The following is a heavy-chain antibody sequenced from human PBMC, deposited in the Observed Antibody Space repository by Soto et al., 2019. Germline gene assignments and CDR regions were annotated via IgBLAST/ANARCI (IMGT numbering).Heavy chain of an antibody. CDR1: GGSVSSGNYY. V-gene: IGHV4-30-4*01. J-gene: IGHJ4*02. Sequence: SATLSLTCTVSGGSVSSGNYYWSWIRQPPGKGLEWIGNIYHSGNTYYNPSLKSRVIMSVDTSKNQFSLKLTSVTAADTAVYYCARVDSSSWNWVLDYWGRGTLVTVSS. D-gene: IGHD6-13*01. CDR2: IYHSGNT. CDR3: ARVDSSSWNWVLDY.